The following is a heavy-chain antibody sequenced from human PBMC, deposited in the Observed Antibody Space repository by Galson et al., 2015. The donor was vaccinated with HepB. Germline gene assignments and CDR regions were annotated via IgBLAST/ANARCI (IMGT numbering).Heavy chain of an antibody. CDR1: GFTFSSYA. V-gene: IGHV3-30*04. Sequence: SLRLSCAASGFTFSSYAMHWVRQAPGKGLEWVAVISYDGSNKYYADSVKGRFTISRDNSKNTLYLQMNSLRAEDTAVYYCGGLRWTRNDAFDIWGQGTMVTVSS. D-gene: IGHD4-23*01. J-gene: IGHJ3*02. CDR2: ISYDGSNK. CDR3: GGLRWTRNDAFDI.